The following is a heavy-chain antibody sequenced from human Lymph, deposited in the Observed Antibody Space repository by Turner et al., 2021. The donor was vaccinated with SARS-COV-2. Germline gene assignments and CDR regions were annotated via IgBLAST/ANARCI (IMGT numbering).Heavy chain of an antibody. D-gene: IGHD2-15*01. CDR3: AKDPGYCSGGSCYSRTYFDY. V-gene: IGHV3-43*02. CDR1: GFTFDDYA. J-gene: IGHJ4*02. Sequence: EVQLVESGVGVVQPGGSLRLSCAASGFTFDDYAMPWVRQAPGKGLEWVSLISGDGGSTYSADSVKGRFTISRDNSKNSLYLQMNSLRTEDTALYYCAKDPGYCSGGSCYSRTYFDYWGQGTLVTVSS. CDR2: ISGDGGST.